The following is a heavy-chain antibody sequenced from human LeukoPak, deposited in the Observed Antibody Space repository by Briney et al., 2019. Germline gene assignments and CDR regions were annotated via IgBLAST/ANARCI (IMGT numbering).Heavy chain of an antibody. D-gene: IGHD3-9*01. CDR2: INHSGST. CDR1: GGSFSGYY. CDR3: ARDHYDILTGYYFFDY. Sequence: PSGTLSLTCAVYGGSFSGYYWSWIRQPPGKGLEWIGEINHSGSTNYNPSLKSRVTISVDTSKNQFSLKLSSVTAADTAVYYCARDHYDILTGYYFFDYWGQGTLVTVSS. J-gene: IGHJ4*02. V-gene: IGHV4-34*01.